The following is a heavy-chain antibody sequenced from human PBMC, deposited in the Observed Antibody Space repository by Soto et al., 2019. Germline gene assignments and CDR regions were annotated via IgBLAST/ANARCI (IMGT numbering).Heavy chain of an antibody. Sequence: SGPTLVNPTQTLTLTWTFSGFSLGTSGMCVSWIRQPPGKALEWLALIDWDDDKYYSTSLKTRLTISKDTSKNQVVLTMTNMDPVDTATYYCARWDSSSSLGSPYGMDVWGQGTTVTVSS. CDR1: GFSLGTSGMC. V-gene: IGHV2-70*01. CDR2: IDWDDDK. D-gene: IGHD6-6*01. J-gene: IGHJ6*02. CDR3: ARWDSSSSLGSPYGMDV.